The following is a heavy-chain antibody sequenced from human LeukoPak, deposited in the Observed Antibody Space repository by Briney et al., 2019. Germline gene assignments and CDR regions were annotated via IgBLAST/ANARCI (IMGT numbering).Heavy chain of an antibody. V-gene: IGHV3-7*01. J-gene: IGHJ4*02. CDR1: GFTFSSYW. Sequence: HPGGSLRLSCAASGFTFSSYWMSWVRQAPGKGLERVANIKQDGSEKYYVDSVRGRFTISRDNAKNSLYLQMNSLRAEDTAVYYCARDRYGIAVAGSFDYWGQGTLVTVSS. CDR3: ARDRYGIAVAGSFDY. CDR2: IKQDGSEK. D-gene: IGHD6-19*01.